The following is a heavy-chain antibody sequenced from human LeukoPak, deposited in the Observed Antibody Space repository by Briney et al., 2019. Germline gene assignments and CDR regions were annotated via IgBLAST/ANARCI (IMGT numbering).Heavy chain of an antibody. CDR3: ARDGWLGGSYSVDY. D-gene: IGHD1-26*01. CDR2: IWYDGSNQ. V-gene: IGHV3-33*01. CDR1: GFSFNNFG. J-gene: IGHJ4*02. Sequence: GGSLRLSCAASGFSFNNFGMYWVRQAPGKGLEWVAVIWYDGSNQYYADPVKGRFTISRDNSKNTLYLQMNSLRAEDTAVYYCARDGWLGGSYSVDYWGQGTLVTVSS.